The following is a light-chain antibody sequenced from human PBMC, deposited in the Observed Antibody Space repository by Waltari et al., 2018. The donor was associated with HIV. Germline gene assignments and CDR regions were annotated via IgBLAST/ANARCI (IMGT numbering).Light chain of an antibody. J-gene: IGLJ3*02. V-gene: IGLV3-25*03. Sequence: SYELTQPPSVSVSPGQTARITCSGDALPKQYAYWYQQKPGQAPVLVIYKDSERPSGIPVRFFGSSSGTTVTLTISGVQAEDEADYYCQSADSSGTPWVFGGGTKLTVL. CDR3: QSADSSGTPWV. CDR1: ALPKQY. CDR2: KDS.